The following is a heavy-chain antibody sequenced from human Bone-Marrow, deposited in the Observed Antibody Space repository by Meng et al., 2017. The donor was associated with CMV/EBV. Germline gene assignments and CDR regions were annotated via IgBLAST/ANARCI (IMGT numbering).Heavy chain of an antibody. J-gene: IGHJ4*02. D-gene: IGHD4-17*01. CDR3: ASKGDYLGN. CDR1: GFTVSSNY. V-gene: IGHV3-7*01. CDR2: IKQDGSEK. Sequence: GGSLRLSCAASGFTVSSNYMSWVRQAPGKGLEWVANIKQDGSEKYYVDSVKGRFTISRDNAKNSLYLQMNSLRAEDTAVYYCASKGDYLGNWGQGTLVTVSS.